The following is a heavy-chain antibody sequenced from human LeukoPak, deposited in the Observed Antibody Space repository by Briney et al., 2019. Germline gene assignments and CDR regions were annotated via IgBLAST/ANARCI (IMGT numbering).Heavy chain of an antibody. CDR2: IYYSGST. CDR1: GGSINSYY. CDR3: ARVDYDSSGYYFSDWCFDL. V-gene: IGHV4-59*01. J-gene: IGHJ2*01. D-gene: IGHD3-22*01. Sequence: SETLSLTCTVSGGSINSYYWNWIRQPPGKGLEWIGYIYYSGSTNYNPSLKSRVTISVDTSKNQFSLKLSSVTAADTAVYYCARVDYDSSGYYFSDWCFDLWGRGTLVTVSS.